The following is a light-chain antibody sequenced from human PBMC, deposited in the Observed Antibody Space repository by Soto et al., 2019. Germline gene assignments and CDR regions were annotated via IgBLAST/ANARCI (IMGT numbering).Light chain of an antibody. J-gene: IGKJ1*01. CDR1: QSVSSY. CDR2: DAS. CDR3: QNRSNWPVT. V-gene: IGKV3-11*01. Sequence: EIVLTQSPATLSLSPGEGATLSCRASQSVSSYLAWYQQKPGQAPRLLIYDASNSATGIPSRFRGSGSGTDFTLIISSLEPEDFADYYCQNRSNWPVTFGLGTKVEV.